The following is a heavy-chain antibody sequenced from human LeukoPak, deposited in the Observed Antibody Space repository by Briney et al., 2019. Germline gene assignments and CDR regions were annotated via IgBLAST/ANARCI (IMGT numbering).Heavy chain of an antibody. V-gene: IGHV1-18*01. D-gene: IGHD2-21*01. Sequence: GASVKVSCKASGYTFTSYGISWVRQAPGQGLEWMGWISAYNGNTNYAQKLQGRVTMTTDTSTSTAYMELRSLRSDDTAMYYCARGDPLHFSNWFDPWGQGTLVTVSS. CDR2: ISAYNGNT. J-gene: IGHJ5*02. CDR1: GYTFTSYG. CDR3: ARGDPLHFSNWFDP.